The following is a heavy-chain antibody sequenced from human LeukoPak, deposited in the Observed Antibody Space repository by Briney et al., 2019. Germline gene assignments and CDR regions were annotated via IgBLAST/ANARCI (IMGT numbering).Heavy chain of an antibody. CDR3: ARDSAGVVPAVKSSFQDY. D-gene: IGHD2-2*01. CDR2: INPNSGGT. J-gene: IGHJ4*02. Sequence: ASVKVSCKASGYTFTGYYMHWVRQVPGQGPEWMGWINPNSGGTNYAQKFQGRVTMTRDTSMSTVYMELSRLTSDGTAVYYCARDSAGVVPAVKSSFQDYWGQGTLVTVSS. CDR1: GYTFTGYY. V-gene: IGHV1-2*02.